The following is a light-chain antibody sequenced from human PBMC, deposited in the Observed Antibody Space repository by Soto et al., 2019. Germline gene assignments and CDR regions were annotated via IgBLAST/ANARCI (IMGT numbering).Light chain of an antibody. CDR3: QQYNSYSRT. V-gene: IGKV1-5*03. Sequence: DIQMTQSPSTLSASVGDRVTITCRASQSISSWLAWYQQKPGKAPNLLIYKASSLESGVPSRFSGSGSGTEFTLTISSLQPEDFATYHCQQYNSYSRTFGQGTKVDIK. J-gene: IGKJ1*01. CDR1: QSISSW. CDR2: KAS.